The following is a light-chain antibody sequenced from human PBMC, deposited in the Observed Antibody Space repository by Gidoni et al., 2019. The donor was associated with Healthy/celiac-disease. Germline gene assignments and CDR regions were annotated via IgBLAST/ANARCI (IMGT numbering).Light chain of an antibody. CDR2: GAS. CDR1: QSVSSN. Sequence: EIVMTQSPATLSVSPGERATLSCRASQSVSSNLAWYQQKPGQAPRLLIYGASTSATGIPARFSGSGSGTEFTLTISSLQSEDFAVYHCQQYNNWPPYTFGQGTKLEIK. V-gene: IGKV3-15*01. CDR3: QQYNNWPPYT. J-gene: IGKJ2*01.